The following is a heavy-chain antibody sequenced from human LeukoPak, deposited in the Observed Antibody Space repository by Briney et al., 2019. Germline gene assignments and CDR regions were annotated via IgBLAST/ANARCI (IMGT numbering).Heavy chain of an antibody. D-gene: IGHD1-14*01. J-gene: IGHJ5*02. V-gene: IGHV3-30-3*01. CDR3: AREALVSAPLYNWFDP. CDR2: ISYDGSNK. Sequence: GGSLRLSCAASGFTFSSYAMHWVRQAPGKGLEWVAVISYDGSNKYYADSVKGRFTISRDNSKNTLYLQMNSLRAEDTAVYYCAREALVSAPLYNWFDPWGQGTLVTVSS. CDR1: GFTFSSYA.